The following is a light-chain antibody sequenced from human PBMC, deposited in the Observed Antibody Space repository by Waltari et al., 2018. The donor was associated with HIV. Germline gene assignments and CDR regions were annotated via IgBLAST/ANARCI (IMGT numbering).Light chain of an antibody. V-gene: IGLV2-23*01. J-gene: IGLJ2*01. Sequence: SALPPPASVSGSPGPSTTIPCPGTSSAVGLHNLLSRYQQLPGKAPKLMIDEGSRRPSGVSNRFSGFKSGNTASLTISGLQAEDEADYYCCSYAGSSTLAVFGGGTKLTVL. CDR3: CSYAGSSTLAV. CDR2: EGS. CDR1: SSAVGLHNL.